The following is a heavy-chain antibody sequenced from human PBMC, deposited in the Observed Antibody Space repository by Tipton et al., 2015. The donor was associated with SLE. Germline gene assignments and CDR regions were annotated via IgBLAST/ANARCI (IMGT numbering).Heavy chain of an antibody. CDR3: ARESFTNDFYYYMDV. J-gene: IGHJ6*03. CDR1: GGSMSSYY. V-gene: IGHV4-34*01. CDR2: INPSGST. Sequence: TLSLTCNVSGGSMSSYYWSWIRQPPGKGLEWIGEINPSGSTKYNPSLKSRITISVDTSKNQFSLQLTSVTAADTAIYYCARESFTNDFYYYMDVWGKGTTVTVSS. D-gene: IGHD2-8*01.